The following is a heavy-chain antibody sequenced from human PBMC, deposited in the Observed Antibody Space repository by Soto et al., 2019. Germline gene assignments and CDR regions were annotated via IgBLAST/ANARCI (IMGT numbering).Heavy chain of an antibody. CDR3: ARDGSGRSGEFSDY. V-gene: IGHV1-69*06. Sequence: SVKVSCKASGGTFSSYAISWVRQAPGQGLEWMGGIIPIFGTANYAQKFQGRVTITADKSTSTAYMELSSLRSEDTAVYYCARDGSGRSGEFSDYWGQGTVVTVSS. CDR2: IIPIFGTA. CDR1: GGTFSSYA. D-gene: IGHD3-10*01. J-gene: IGHJ4*02.